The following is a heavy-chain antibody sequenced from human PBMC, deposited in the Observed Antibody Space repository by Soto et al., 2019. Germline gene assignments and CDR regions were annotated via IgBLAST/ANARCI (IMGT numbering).Heavy chain of an antibody. V-gene: IGHV4-34*01. Sequence: PSETLSLTCAVYGGSFSGYYWSWIRQPPGKGLEWIGEINHSGSTNYNPSLKSRVTISVDTSKNQFSLKLSSVTAADTAVYYCARGVTEYSYGLGVNWFDPWGQGTLVTVSS. J-gene: IGHJ5*02. CDR2: INHSGST. D-gene: IGHD5-18*01. CDR1: GGSFSGYY. CDR3: ARGVTEYSYGLGVNWFDP.